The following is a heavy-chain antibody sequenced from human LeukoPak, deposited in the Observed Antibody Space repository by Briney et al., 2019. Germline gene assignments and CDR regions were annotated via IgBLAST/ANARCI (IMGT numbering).Heavy chain of an antibody. CDR3: AKALRLGELSFSY. CDR1: GFTFSSYS. Sequence: PGGSLRLSCAASGFTFSSYSMNWVRQAPGKGLEWVSAISGSGVSTYYADSVKGRFTISRDNSKNTLYLQMNSLRAEDTAVYYCAKALRLGELSFSYWGQGTLVTVSS. CDR2: ISGSGVST. D-gene: IGHD3-16*02. J-gene: IGHJ4*02. V-gene: IGHV3-23*01.